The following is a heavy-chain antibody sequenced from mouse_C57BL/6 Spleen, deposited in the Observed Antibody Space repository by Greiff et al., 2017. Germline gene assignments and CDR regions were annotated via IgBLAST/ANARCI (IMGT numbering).Heavy chain of an antibody. V-gene: IGHV1-64*01. CDR1: GYPFTSYW. J-gene: IGHJ3*01. D-gene: IGHD2-4*01. Sequence: QVQLQQPGAELVKPGASVKLSCKASGYPFTSYWMHWVKQRPGQGLEWIGMIHPNSGSTNYNEKFKSKATLTVDKSASTAYMQLSSLTSEDSAVYYCAKDYDSFAYWGQGTLVTVSA. CDR2: IHPNSGST. CDR3: AKDYDSFAY.